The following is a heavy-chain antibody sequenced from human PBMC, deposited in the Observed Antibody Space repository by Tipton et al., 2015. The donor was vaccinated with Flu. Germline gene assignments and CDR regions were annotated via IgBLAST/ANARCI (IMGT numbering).Heavy chain of an antibody. V-gene: IGHV1-8*02. CDR3: AVGTIFGVFDPMDV. CDR1: GYTFTSYD. CDR2: MNPNSGNT. Sequence: QLVQSGAEVKKPGASVKVSCKASGYTFTSYDVNWVRQATGQGLEWMGWMNPNSGNTGYAQKFQGRVTMTRNTSISTAYMELSSLRSEDTAVYYCAVGTIFGVFDPMDVWGQGPPVTVSS. D-gene: IGHD3-3*01. J-gene: IGHJ6*02.